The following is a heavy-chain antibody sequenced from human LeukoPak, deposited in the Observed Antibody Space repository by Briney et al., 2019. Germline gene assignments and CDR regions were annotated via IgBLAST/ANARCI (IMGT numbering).Heavy chain of an antibody. J-gene: IGHJ4*02. V-gene: IGHV4-59*01. CDR3: ATFPYSGISHYFDY. D-gene: IGHD1-26*01. CDR2: LYYSGSI. CDR1: GGSISSCC. Sequence: SETLSLTCSGAGGSISSCCWSWIRQPPGKGLEWIGYLYYSGSISYNSSLKSRVTISVDTSKNQFSLKLTSVTAADTAVYYCATFPYSGISHYFDYWGQGTPVTVSS.